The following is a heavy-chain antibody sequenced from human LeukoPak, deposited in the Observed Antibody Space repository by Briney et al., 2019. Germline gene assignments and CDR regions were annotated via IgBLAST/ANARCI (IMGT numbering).Heavy chain of an antibody. CDR2: ISYDGSNK. V-gene: IGHV3-30-3*01. CDR3: ARPFSITMIVVAPNWFDP. J-gene: IGHJ5*02. CDR1: GFTFSSYA. Sequence: GGSLRLSCAASGFTFSSYAMHWVRQAPGEGLEWVAVISYDGSNKYYADSVKGRSTISRDNSKNTLYLQMNSLRAEDTAVYYCARPFSITMIVVAPNWFDPWGQGTLVTVSS. D-gene: IGHD3-22*01.